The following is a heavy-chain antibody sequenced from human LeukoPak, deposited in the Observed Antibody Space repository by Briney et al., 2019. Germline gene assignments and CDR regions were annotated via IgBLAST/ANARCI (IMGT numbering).Heavy chain of an antibody. D-gene: IGHD3-10*01. CDR1: GFTFTKYA. J-gene: IGHJ3*02. V-gene: IGHV3-23*01. CDR2: IGGSGTKT. Sequence: GGTLRLSCAASGFTFTKYAMSWVRQAAGKGLEWVSAIGGSGTKTFYADSVKGRFTISRDNSKNTLYLQMNSLRAEDTAVYYCTKDGYGSGSYFPYALDIWGQGTLVTVSS. CDR3: TKDGYGSGSYFPYALDI.